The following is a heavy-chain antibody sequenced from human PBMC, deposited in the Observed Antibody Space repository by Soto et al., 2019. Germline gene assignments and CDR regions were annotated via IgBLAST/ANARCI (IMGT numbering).Heavy chain of an antibody. J-gene: IGHJ6*02. Sequence: QVQLQESGPGLVKPSQTLSLICTVSGDSISSGGYYWSWIRQHPGEGLEWIGNIYYSGSTYYNPSLKSRVTISVDMSKKQLSLKVSSVTAADTAVYYCARSTKLVPVAYVRDVWGQGTTVTVSS. CDR3: ARSTKLVPVAYVRDV. D-gene: IGHD3-16*01. CDR1: GDSISSGGYY. V-gene: IGHV4-31*03. CDR2: IYYSGST.